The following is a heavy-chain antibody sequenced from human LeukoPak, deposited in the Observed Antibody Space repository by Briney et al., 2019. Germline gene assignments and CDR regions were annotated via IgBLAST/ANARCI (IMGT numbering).Heavy chain of an antibody. CDR2: IRSKAYGGTT. V-gene: IGHV3-49*03. J-gene: IGHJ4*02. CDR1: GFTFGDYA. Sequence: PGRSLRLSCAASGFTFGDYAMSWFRQAPGKGLEWVGFIRSKAYGGTTEYAASVKGRFTISRDDSKSIAYLQMNSLKTEDTAVYYCTRDFPDFYDSSGAPSYWGQGTLVTVSS. CDR3: TRDFPDFYDSSGAPSY. D-gene: IGHD3-22*01.